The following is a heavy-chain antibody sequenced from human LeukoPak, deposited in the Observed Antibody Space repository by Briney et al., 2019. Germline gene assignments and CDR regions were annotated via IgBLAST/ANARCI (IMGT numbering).Heavy chain of an antibody. Sequence: ASVKVSCKTSGYTFTGYYMHWVRQAPGQGLEWMGIINPSGGSTIYAQKFQGRVTMTEDTSTDTAYMELSSLRSEDTAVYYCAVISYGWFDPWGQGTLVTVSS. CDR1: GYTFTGYY. J-gene: IGHJ5*02. CDR2: INPSGGST. D-gene: IGHD3-10*01. CDR3: AVISYGWFDP. V-gene: IGHV1-46*01.